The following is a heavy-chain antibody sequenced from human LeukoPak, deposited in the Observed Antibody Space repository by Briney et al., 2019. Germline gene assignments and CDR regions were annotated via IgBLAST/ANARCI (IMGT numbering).Heavy chain of an antibody. J-gene: IGHJ5*02. D-gene: IGHD4-17*01. V-gene: IGHV1-69*04. Sequence: ASVKVSCKASGGTFSSYAISWVRQAPGQGLEWMGRIIPILGIANYAQKFQGRVTITADKSTSIAYMELSSLRSEDTAVYYCASHYESTNPWGQGTLVTVSS. CDR3: ASHYESTNP. CDR1: GGTFSSYA. CDR2: IIPILGIA.